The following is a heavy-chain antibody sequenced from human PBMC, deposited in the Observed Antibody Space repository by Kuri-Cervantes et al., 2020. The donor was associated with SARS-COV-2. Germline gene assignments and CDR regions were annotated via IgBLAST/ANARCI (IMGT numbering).Heavy chain of an antibody. CDR3: ARVKDWFGEPKFDY. CDR1: GGSISSYY. V-gene: IGHV4-59*12. CDR2: IYYSGST. D-gene: IGHD3-10*01. J-gene: IGHJ4*02. Sequence: SETLSLTCTVSGGSISSYYWSWIRQPPGKGLEWIGYIYYSGSTNYNPSLKSRVTISVDTSKNQFSLKLSSVTAADTAVYYCARVKDWFGEPKFDYWGQGNLVTVSS.